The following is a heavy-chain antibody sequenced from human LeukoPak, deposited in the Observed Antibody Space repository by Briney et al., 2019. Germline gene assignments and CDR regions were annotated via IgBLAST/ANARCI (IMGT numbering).Heavy chain of an antibody. D-gene: IGHD3-10*01. CDR1: GFTFSSYA. CDR3: ARVHYYYGSGSTYYFDY. J-gene: IGHJ4*02. CDR2: ISGSGGST. Sequence: GGSLRLSCAASGFTFSSYAMSWVRQAPGKGLEWVSAISGSGGSTYYADSVKGRFTISRDNSKNTLYLQMNSLRAEDTALYHCARVHYYYGSGSTYYFDYWGQGTLVTVSS. V-gene: IGHV3-23*01.